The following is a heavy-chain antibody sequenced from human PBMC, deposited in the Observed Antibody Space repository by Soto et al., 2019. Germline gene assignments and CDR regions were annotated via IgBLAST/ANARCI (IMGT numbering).Heavy chain of an antibody. Sequence: EVQLVESGGGLVKPGGSLRLSCAASGFTFSSYSMNWVRQAPGKGLEWVSSISSSSSYIYYADSVKGRFTISRDNAKNSLYLQMNSPRAGDTAVYYCASLDYYGSGSYPPIDYWGQGTLVTVSS. CDR2: ISSSSSYI. D-gene: IGHD3-10*01. V-gene: IGHV3-21*01. CDR1: GFTFSSYS. J-gene: IGHJ4*02. CDR3: ASLDYYGSGSYPPIDY.